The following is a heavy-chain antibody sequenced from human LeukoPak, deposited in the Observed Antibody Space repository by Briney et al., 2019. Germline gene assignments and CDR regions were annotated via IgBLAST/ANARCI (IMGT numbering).Heavy chain of an antibody. CDR2: ITNDGSST. J-gene: IGHJ4*02. V-gene: IGHV3-74*01. Sequence: PAGGSLRLSCAASGLTFSSHWMHWVRQAPGKGLVWVSRITNDGSSTTYADSVKGRFTISRDNSENTLYLQMSSLRAEDTAVYYCAKQLRIVGAPIDYWGQGTLVTVSS. CDR3: AKQLRIVGAPIDY. D-gene: IGHD1-26*01. CDR1: GLTFSSHW.